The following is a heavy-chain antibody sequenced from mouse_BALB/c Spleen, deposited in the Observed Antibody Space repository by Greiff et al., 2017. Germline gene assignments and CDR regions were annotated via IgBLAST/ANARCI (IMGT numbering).Heavy chain of an antibody. CDR2: ISSGGGST. CDR3: ARPDYGFPPFAY. D-gene: IGHD1-1*01. V-gene: IGHV5-12-1*01. CDR1: GFAFSSYD. Sequence: EVMLVESGGGLVKPGGSLKLSCAASGFAFSSYDMSWVRQTPEKRLEWVAYISSGGGSTYYPDTVKGRFTISRDNAKNTLYLQMSSLKSEDTAMYYCARPDYGFPPFAYWGQGTLVTVSA. J-gene: IGHJ3*01.